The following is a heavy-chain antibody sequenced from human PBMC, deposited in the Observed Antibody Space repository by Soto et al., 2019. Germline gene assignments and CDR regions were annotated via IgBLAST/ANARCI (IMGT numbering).Heavy chain of an antibody. CDR3: SRQASDFWSGKPQYYMDV. J-gene: IGHJ6*03. V-gene: IGHV3-73*01. D-gene: IGHD3-3*01. Sequence: PGGSLRLSCAASGFTLSDSAIHWVRQASGKGLEWVGRIRSKGNNYATTYGASLKGRFTISRDDSKNMAYLQMNSLNTDDAAVYYCSRQASDFWSGKPQYYMDVWGKGTTVTVS. CDR1: GFTLSDSA. CDR2: IRSKGNNYAT.